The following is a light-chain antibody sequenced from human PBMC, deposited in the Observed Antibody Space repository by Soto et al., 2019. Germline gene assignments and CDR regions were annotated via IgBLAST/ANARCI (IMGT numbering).Light chain of an antibody. V-gene: IGKV3-20*01. CDR1: QSVGSNY. CDR3: QQYTTSPVT. J-gene: IGKJ3*01. Sequence: EIVLTQSPGTLSLSPGERATLYCRASQSVGSNYLAWYQQKPGQAPRVLIYGASSRATGIPDRFSGSWSGADFTLTISRLEPEDFAVYYCQQYTTSPVTFGPGTKVDIK. CDR2: GAS.